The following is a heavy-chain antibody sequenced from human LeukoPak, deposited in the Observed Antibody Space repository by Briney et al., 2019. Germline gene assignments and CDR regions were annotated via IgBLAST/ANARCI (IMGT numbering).Heavy chain of an antibody. J-gene: IGHJ4*02. CDR1: GYTFTNYY. CDR2: INPNSGGT. Sequence: ASVKVSCKASGYTFTNYYMHWVRQAPGQGLEWMGWINPNSGGTNYAQKFQGRVTMTRDTSISTAYMELSRLRSDDTAVYYCARDLRFGELLPDYWGQGTLVTVSS. CDR3: ARDLRFGELLPDY. D-gene: IGHD3-10*01. V-gene: IGHV1-2*02.